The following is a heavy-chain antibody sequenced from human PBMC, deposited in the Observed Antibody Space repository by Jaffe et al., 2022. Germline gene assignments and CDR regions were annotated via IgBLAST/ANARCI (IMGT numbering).Heavy chain of an antibody. J-gene: IGHJ3*02. CDR1: GGSISSYY. D-gene: IGHD3-22*01. CDR2: IYYSGST. V-gene: IGHV4-59*01. Sequence: QVQLQESGPGLVKPSETLSLTCTVSGGSISSYYWSWIRQPPGKGLEWIGYIYYSGSTNYNPSLKSRVTISVDTSKNQFSLKLSSVTAADTAVYYCARGKDPTYYYDSSGYYSPGAFDIWGQGTMVTVSS. CDR3: ARGKDPTYYYDSSGYYSPGAFDI.